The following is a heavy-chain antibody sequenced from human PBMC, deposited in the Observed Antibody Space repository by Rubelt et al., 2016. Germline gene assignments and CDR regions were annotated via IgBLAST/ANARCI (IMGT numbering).Heavy chain of an antibody. V-gene: IGHV4-34*01. CDR1: GGSFSGYY. CDR2: IYYSGST. Sequence: QVQLQQWGAGLLKPSETLSLTCAVYGGSFSGYYWSWIRQPPGKGLEWIGSIYYSGSTYYNPSLKGRVTISVATSNNQFSLKLRSVTAADTAVYYCASRYSSSWYSLGYWGQGTLVTVSS. D-gene: IGHD6-13*01. CDR3: ASRYSSSWYSLGY. J-gene: IGHJ4*02.